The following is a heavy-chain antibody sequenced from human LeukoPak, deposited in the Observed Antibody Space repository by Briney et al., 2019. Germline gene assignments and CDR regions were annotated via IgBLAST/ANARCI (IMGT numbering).Heavy chain of an antibody. J-gene: IGHJ4*02. CDR1: GGSISSYY. D-gene: IGHD2-2*02. CDR2: IYTSGST. V-gene: IGHV4-4*09. CDR3: ARRACAGRHGYSSTSCYTGYFDY. Sequence: SETLSLTCTVSGGSISSYYWSWIRQPPGKGLEWLGYIYTSGSTNYNPSLKSRVTISVDTSKNQFSLKLSSVTAADTAVYYCARRACAGRHGYSSTSCYTGYFDYWGRGTLVTVSS.